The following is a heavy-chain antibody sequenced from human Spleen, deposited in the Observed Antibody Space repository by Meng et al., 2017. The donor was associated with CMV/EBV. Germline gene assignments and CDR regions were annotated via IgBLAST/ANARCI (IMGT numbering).Heavy chain of an antibody. CDR1: GDSISRSAHY. Sequence: SETLSLTCTVSGDSISRSAHYWGWIRQPPGKGLEWIGSIYYSGSTYYSPSLKSRVTISIDTSKNQFSLRLNSVTAADTAVYYCARDFYRSCPYWGQGTLVTVSS. D-gene: IGHD1-26*01. CDR3: ARDFYRSCPY. J-gene: IGHJ4*02. CDR2: IYYSGST. V-gene: IGHV4-39*07.